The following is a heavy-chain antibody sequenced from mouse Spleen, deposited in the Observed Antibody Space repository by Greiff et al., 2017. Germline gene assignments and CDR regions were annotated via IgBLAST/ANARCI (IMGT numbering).Heavy chain of an antibody. V-gene: IGHV5-12-1*01. CDR3: ARDNYGNYLDY. J-gene: IGHJ2*01. D-gene: IGHD2-1*01. Sequence: EVQLVESGGGLVKLGGSLKLSCAASGFTFSSYYMSWVRQTPEKRLAWVATISSGGGSTYYPDSVKGRFTISRDNAKNTLYLQMSSLNSEDTAVYYCARDNYGNYLDYWGQGTTLTVSS. CDR2: ISSGGGST. CDR1: GFTFSSYY.